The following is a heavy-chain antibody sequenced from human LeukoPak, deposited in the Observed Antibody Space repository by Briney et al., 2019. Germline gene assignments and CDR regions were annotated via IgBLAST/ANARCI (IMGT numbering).Heavy chain of an antibody. CDR3: VRGSGWYYL. D-gene: IGHD6-19*01. CDR1: GGSLRNYY. CDR2: IYYSGST. Sequence: SETLSLTCTVSGGSLRNYYWSCIRQPPGKGLEWIGYIYYSGSTNYNPSLKSRVTISVDTSKNQFSLRLSSVTAADTAVYYCVRGSGWYYLWGQGTLVTVSS. J-gene: IGHJ4*02. V-gene: IGHV4-59*01.